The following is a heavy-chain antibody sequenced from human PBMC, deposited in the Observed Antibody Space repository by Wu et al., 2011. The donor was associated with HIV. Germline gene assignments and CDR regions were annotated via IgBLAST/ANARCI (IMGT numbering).Heavy chain of an antibody. CDR3: AREIVATIPGGILQYNWFDP. Sequence: QVQLVQSGAEVVKPGASVKISCNTSGYTFRDYHIHWVRQATGQGLQWMGWINPNTGGTNYARKFHGRVTMTRDMSVSTAYMELSSLRSDDTAVYYCAREIVATIPGGILQYNWFDPWGQGTLVTVSS. D-gene: IGHD5-12*01. CDR2: INPNTGGT. V-gene: IGHV1-2*02. J-gene: IGHJ5*02. CDR1: GYTFRDYH.